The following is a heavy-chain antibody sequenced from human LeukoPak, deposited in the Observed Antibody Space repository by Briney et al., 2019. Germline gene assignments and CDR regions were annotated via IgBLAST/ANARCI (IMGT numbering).Heavy chain of an antibody. D-gene: IGHD1-7*01. CDR3: AKDRGNWNYGDFDY. J-gene: IGHJ4*02. V-gene: IGHV3-33*06. CDR1: GFTFSSYG. CDR2: IWYDGSNK. Sequence: GGSLRLSCAASGFTFSSYGMHWVRQAPGKGLEWVAVIWYDGSNKYYADSVKGRFTISRDNSKNTLYLQMNSLRAEDTAVYYCAKDRGNWNYGDFDYWGQGTLVTVSS.